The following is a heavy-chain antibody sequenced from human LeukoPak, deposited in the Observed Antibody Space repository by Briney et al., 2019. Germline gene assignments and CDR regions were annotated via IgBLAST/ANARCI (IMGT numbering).Heavy chain of an antibody. CDR2: IYYSGST. CDR3: ARRTTVTIPFGY. V-gene: IGHV4-30-4*01. CDR1: GGSISSGDYY. Sequence: PSQTLPLTCTVSGGSISSGDYYWSWIRQPPGKGLEWIGYIYYSGSTYYNPSLKSRVTISVDTSKNQFSLKLSSVTAADTAVYYCARRTTVTIPFGYWGQGTLVTVSS. J-gene: IGHJ4*02. D-gene: IGHD4-11*01.